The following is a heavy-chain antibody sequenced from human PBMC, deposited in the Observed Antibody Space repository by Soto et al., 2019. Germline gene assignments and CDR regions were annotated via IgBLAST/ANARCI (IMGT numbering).Heavy chain of an antibody. CDR2: IKSKTDGGTT. CDR1: GFTFNNAW. J-gene: IGHJ5*02. D-gene: IGHD5-12*01. CDR3: TTEYSGGYDH. V-gene: IGHV3-15*01. Sequence: EVQLVESGGGLVKPGGSLRLSCAASGFTFNNAWMGWVRQAPGKGLEWVGRIKSKTDGGTTDYAAPVKGRFTISRDDSKDTLYLQMNSLKTEDTGVYYCTTEYSGGYDHWGQGTLVTVSS.